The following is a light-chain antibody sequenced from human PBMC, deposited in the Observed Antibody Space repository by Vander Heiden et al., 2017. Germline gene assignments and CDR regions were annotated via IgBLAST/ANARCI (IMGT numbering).Light chain of an antibody. CDR1: QSISSW. CDR2: KAS. Sequence: DIQLTQSPSTLSASVGDRVTITCRASQSISSWLAWYQQKPGKAPKLLIYKASSLESGVSSRFSGSGSGTEFTLTISSLQPDDFATYYCQQYNSYSRTFGQGTKLEIK. J-gene: IGKJ2*01. CDR3: QQYNSYSRT. V-gene: IGKV1-5*03.